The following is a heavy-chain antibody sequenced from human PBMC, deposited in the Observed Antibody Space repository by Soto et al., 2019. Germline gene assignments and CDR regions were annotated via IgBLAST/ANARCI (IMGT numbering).Heavy chain of an antibody. D-gene: IGHD2-15*01. CDR2: IYYSGST. Sequence: QLQLQESGPGLVKPSETLSLTCTVSGGSISSSSYYWGWIRQPPGKGLEWIGSIYYSGSTYYNPSLKSRVTISVDTSKNQFSLKRSSVTAADTAVYYCARHVDIVVVVAAITNWFDPWGQGTLVTVSS. V-gene: IGHV4-39*01. J-gene: IGHJ5*02. CDR1: GGSISSSSYY. CDR3: ARHVDIVVVVAAITNWFDP.